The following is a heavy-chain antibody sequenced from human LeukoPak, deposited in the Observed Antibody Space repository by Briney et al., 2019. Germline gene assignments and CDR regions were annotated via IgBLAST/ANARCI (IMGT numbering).Heavy chain of an antibody. CDR2: ISGSGGST. V-gene: IGHV3-23*01. Sequence: GGSLRLSCAASGFTFRSYAMSCVRQAPRKGLEWVSAISGSGGSTYYADSVKGRFPISRDNSKNTLYLQMNSLRAEDTAVYYCAKDISAMVRGTYDYWGQGTLVTVSS. D-gene: IGHD3-10*01. CDR1: GFTFRSYA. J-gene: IGHJ4*02. CDR3: AKDISAMVRGTYDY.